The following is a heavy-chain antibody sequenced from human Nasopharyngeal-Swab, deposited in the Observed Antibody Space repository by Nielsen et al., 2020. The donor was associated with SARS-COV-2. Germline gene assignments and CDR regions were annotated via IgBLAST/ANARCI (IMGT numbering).Heavy chain of an antibody. CDR2: IYYSGST. CDR1: GGSISSSSYY. D-gene: IGHD6-13*01. V-gene: IGHV4-39*07. J-gene: IGHJ6*02. CDR3: VGSSWYGDYYYYYGMDV. Sequence: SDTLSPTCTVPGGSISSSSYYWGWIRQPPGKGLEWIGSIYYSGSTYYNPSLKSRVTISVDTSKNQFSLKLSSVTAADTAVYYCVGSSWYGDYYYYYGMDVWGQGTTVTVSS.